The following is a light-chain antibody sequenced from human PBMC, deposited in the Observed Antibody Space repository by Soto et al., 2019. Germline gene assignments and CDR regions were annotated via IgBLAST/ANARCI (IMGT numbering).Light chain of an antibody. V-gene: IGKV1-5*01. CDR1: QPISSW. CDR2: DAS. J-gene: IGKJ1*01. CDR3: QQYENYWT. Sequence: DIQMTQSPPTLSASVGYRVTITCRASQPISSWLAWYHQKPGKAPKLLIYDASNLESGVPSRFSGSGSGTEFTLTISSLQPEDFGIYYCQQYENYWTFGQGTKVDIK.